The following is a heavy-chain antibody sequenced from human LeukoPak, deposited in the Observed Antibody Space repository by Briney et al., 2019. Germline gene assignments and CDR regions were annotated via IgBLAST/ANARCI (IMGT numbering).Heavy chain of an antibody. CDR3: ARGLIMGAVAGHFDY. V-gene: IGHV4-34*01. CDR2: INHSGST. Sequence: PSETLSLTCAVYAGSFSGYYWSWIRQPPGKGLEWIGEINHSGSTNYNPSLKSRVTISVDTSKNQFSLKLSSVTAADTAVYYCARGLIMGAVAGHFDYWGQGTLVTVSS. CDR1: AGSFSGYY. J-gene: IGHJ4*02. D-gene: IGHD6-19*01.